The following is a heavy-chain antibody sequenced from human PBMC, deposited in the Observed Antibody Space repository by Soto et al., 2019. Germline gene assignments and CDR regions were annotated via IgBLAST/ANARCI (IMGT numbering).Heavy chain of an antibody. CDR2: FSLSGTT. CDR1: GASITSSSY. Sequence: QVQLQESGPGLMKPSETLSLTCTVSGASITSSSYWSWIRQPAGKGLEWIGRFSLSGTTNYNPSLGSRVTMSADVSKSEFSLRLTSVTAADTALYYWARGMTPPGAPAWYYFDSWGQGTLVTVSS. D-gene: IGHD2-8*02. CDR3: ARGMTPPGAPAWYYFDS. J-gene: IGHJ4*02. V-gene: IGHV4-4*07.